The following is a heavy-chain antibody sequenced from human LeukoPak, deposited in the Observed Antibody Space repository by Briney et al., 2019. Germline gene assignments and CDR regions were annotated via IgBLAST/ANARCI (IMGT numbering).Heavy chain of an antibody. D-gene: IGHD6-13*01. J-gene: IGHJ4*02. CDR2: ISGDGGTT. CDR1: GFTFDDYA. V-gene: IGHV3-43*02. CDR3: AKVYVGSWYAYEH. Sequence: QPGGSLRLSCTASGFTFDDYAMHWVRQAPAKGLEWVSLISGDGGTTDYADSVKGRFTISRDNRRNSLYLHMNSLRTEDTALYFCAKVYVGSWYAYEHWGQGTLVTVSS.